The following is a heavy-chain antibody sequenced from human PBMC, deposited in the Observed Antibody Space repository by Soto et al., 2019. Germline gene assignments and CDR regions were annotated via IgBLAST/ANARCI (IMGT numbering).Heavy chain of an antibody. D-gene: IGHD3-10*01. CDR1: GDSVSSDSAA. CDR3: ARQARGVMVV. V-gene: IGHV6-1*01. Sequence: SQTLSLTCAISGDSVSSDSAAWHWIRPSPSRGLEWLGRTYYRSKWSNDFAVSVKSRMTINPDTSKNQFSLQLNSVTPEDTAVYYCARQARGVMVVWGQGTTVTVSS. J-gene: IGHJ6*02. CDR2: TYYRSKWSN.